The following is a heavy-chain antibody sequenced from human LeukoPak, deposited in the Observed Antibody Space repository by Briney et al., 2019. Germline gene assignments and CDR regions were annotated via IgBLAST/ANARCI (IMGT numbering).Heavy chain of an antibody. CDR2: ISSSSSYI. CDR1: GFTFSSYS. J-gene: IGHJ4*02. CDR3: ARDLFLLGYSFDY. V-gene: IGHV3-21*01. D-gene: IGHD5-18*01. Sequence: GGSLRLSCAASGFTFSSYSMNWVRQAPGKGLEWVSSISSSSSYIYYADSVKGRFTISRDNAKNTLYLQMNSLRAEDTAVYYCARDLFLLGYSFDYWGQGTLVTVSS.